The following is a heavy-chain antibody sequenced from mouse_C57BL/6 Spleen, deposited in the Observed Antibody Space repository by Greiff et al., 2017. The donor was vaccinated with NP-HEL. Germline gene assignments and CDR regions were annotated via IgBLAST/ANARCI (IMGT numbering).Heavy chain of an antibody. CDR2: IDPSDSYT. J-gene: IGHJ2*01. V-gene: IGHV1-50*01. CDR1: GYTFTSYW. CDR3: ARSSRAQATAFDY. D-gene: IGHD3-2*02. Sequence: VQLQQPGAELVKPGASVKLSCKASGYTFTSYWMQWVKQRPGQGLEWIGEIDPSDSYTNYNQKFKGKATLTVDTSSSTAYMQLSSLTSEDSAVYYCARSSRAQATAFDYWGQGTTLTVFS.